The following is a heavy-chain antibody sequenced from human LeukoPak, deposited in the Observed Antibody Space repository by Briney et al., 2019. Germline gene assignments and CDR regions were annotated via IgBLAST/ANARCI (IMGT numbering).Heavy chain of an antibody. D-gene: IGHD6-19*01. V-gene: IGHV3-33*01. CDR3: ARDPMTIAVAGGIVDY. CDR2: IWYDGSNK. Sequence: PGGSLRLSCAASGFTFSSYGMHWVRQAPGKGLEWVAVIWYDGSNKYYADSVKGRFTISRDNSKNTLYLQMNSLRAEDTAVYYCARDPMTIAVAGGIVDYWGQGTLVTVSS. J-gene: IGHJ4*02. CDR1: GFTFSSYG.